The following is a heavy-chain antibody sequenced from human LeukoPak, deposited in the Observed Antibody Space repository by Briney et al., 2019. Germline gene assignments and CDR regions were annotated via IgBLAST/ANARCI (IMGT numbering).Heavy chain of an antibody. V-gene: IGHV1-24*01. Sequence: ASVKVSCKVSGYTLTELSMHWVRQAPGKGLEWMGGFDPEDGETIYAEKFQGRFTMTEDTSTDTAYMELSGLRSEDTAVYYCATGVVVVPAAIAVLFDYWGQGTLVTVSS. CDR1: GYTLTELS. CDR2: FDPEDGET. D-gene: IGHD2-2*01. J-gene: IGHJ4*02. CDR3: ATGVVVVPAAIAVLFDY.